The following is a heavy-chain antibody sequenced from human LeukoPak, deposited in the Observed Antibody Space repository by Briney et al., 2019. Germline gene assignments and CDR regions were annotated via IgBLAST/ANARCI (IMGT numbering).Heavy chain of an antibody. V-gene: IGHV3-74*01. CDR2: IKGDGSDT. J-gene: IGHJ4*02. Sequence: GGSLRLSCAASGFTFSSYWMHWVRQTPGKGLVWVSRIKGDGSDTLYADYVKGRFTISRDNSKNTLYLQTSSLGVDDTAVYYCARASTTVPNLLDYWGQGALVSVSS. D-gene: IGHD4-17*01. CDR1: GFTFSSYW. CDR3: ARASTTVPNLLDY.